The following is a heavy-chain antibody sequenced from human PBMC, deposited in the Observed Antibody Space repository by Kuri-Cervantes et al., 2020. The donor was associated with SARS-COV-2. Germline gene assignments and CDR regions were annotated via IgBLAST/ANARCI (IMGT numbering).Heavy chain of an antibody. D-gene: IGHD2-2*01. Sequence: ASVKVSCKTSGYTFTNYGFTWVRQAPGQGLEFMGWISAYNGNTNYAQNLQGRVTMTTDTSTSTAYMELRSLRSEDTAVYYCARGVLGVGRFLVVPAAMGADYYYYYMDVWGKGTTVTVSS. V-gene: IGHV1-18*01. CDR2: ISAYNGNT. J-gene: IGHJ6*03. CDR3: ARGVLGVGRFLVVPAAMGADYYYYYMDV. CDR1: GYTFTNYG.